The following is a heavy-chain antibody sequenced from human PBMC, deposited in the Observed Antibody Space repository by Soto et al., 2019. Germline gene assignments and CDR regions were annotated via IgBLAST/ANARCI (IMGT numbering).Heavy chain of an antibody. CDR2: IALTGSPT. J-gene: IGHJ4*02. CDR3: AKGSASXRPYYFDS. Sequence: GSLRLSCAASXFSFSDFSMNLFRQAPGKGLEWISFIALTGSPTYYSDSVKGRFTISRDKSKSTLYLQMSSLRVEDTGTYYCAKGSASXRPYYFDSWGQGSLVTVSS. D-gene: IGHD3-10*01. CDR1: XFSFSDFS. V-gene: IGHV3-23*05.